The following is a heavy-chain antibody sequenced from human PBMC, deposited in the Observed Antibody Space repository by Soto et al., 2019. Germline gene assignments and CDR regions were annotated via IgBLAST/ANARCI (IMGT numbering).Heavy chain of an antibody. J-gene: IGHJ3*02. V-gene: IGHV4-59*08. Sequence: QVQLQESGPGLVKPSETLSLTCTVSGGSISSYYWSWIRQPPGKGLERLGYIYYSGSTNYNPSLKIRVTIAVDTSKNQFSLKLSSVTAADTAVYYCACSYYYDSSGYPDAFDIWGQGTMVTVSS. CDR1: GGSISSYY. CDR2: IYYSGST. CDR3: ACSYYYDSSGYPDAFDI. D-gene: IGHD3-22*01.